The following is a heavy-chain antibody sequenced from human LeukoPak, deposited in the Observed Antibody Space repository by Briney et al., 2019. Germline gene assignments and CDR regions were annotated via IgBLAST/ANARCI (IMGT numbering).Heavy chain of an antibody. CDR1: GFTFSSYW. CDR2: INSDGSST. CDR3: ARDYGDYNFDY. V-gene: IGHV3-74*01. J-gene: IGHJ4*02. Sequence: PGGSLRLSCAASGFTFSSYWMHWVRQAPGKGRVWVSRINSDGSSTSYADSVKGRFTISRDNAKNTLYLQMNSLRAEDTAVYYCARDYGDYNFDYWGQGTLVTVSS. D-gene: IGHD4-17*01.